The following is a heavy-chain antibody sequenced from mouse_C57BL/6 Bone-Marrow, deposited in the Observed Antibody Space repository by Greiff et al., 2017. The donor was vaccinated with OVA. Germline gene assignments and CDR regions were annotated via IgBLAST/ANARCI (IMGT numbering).Heavy chain of an antibody. CDR1: GYTFTDHT. CDR3: ARWNYYGSSYFDY. Sequence: VKLQESDAELVKPGASVKISCKVSGYTFTDHTIHWMKQRPEQGLEWIGYIYPRDGSTKYNEKFKGKATLTADKSSSTAYMQLNSLTSEDSAVYFCARWNYYGSSYFDYWGQGTTLTVSS. J-gene: IGHJ2*01. CDR2: IYPRDGST. D-gene: IGHD1-1*01. V-gene: IGHV1-78*01.